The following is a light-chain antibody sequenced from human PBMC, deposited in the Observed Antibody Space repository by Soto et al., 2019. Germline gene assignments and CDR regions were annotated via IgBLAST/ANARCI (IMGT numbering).Light chain of an antibody. CDR2: RSF. V-gene: IGKV1-39*01. Sequence: DIHMTQSPSSLSASLGDRVTITCRASQDIDTHLNWYQQKPGKAPKLLIFRSFALQSGVPSRFSGSGSGTDFTLTINSLQREDFATYFCQQTYSPYVSFGGGSRVEI. CDR3: QQTYSPYVS. CDR1: QDIDTH. J-gene: IGKJ4*01.